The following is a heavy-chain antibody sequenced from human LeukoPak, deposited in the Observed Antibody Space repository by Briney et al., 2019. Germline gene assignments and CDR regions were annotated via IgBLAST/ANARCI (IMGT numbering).Heavy chain of an antibody. V-gene: IGHV1-69*06. CDR1: GGTFSSYA. CDR3: ARGSSGSYYILDY. Sequence: ASVKVSCKASGGTFSSYAISWVRQAPGQGLEWMGGIIPIFGTANYAQKFQGRVTITADKSTSTAYMELSSLRSEDAAVYYCARGSSGSYYILDYWGQGTLVTVSS. CDR2: IIPIFGTA. J-gene: IGHJ4*02. D-gene: IGHD3-10*01.